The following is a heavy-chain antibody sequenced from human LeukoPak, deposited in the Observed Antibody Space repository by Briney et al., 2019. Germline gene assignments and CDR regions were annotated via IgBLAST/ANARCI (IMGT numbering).Heavy chain of an antibody. Sequence: GGSLRLSCAASGVTFSSYAMHWVRQAPGKGLEWVGAISYDGSNEYYADSVKGRFTISRDNSKNTLYLQMNSLRAEDTAVYYCARAGSSWYQDYFFDYWGQGTLVTVPS. D-gene: IGHD6-13*01. V-gene: IGHV3-30*04. CDR3: ARAGSSWYQDYFFDY. J-gene: IGHJ4*02. CDR2: ISYDGSNE. CDR1: GVTFSSYA.